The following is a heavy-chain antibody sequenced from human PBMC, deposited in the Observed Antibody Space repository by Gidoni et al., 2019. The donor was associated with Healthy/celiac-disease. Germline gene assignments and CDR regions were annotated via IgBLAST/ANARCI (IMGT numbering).Heavy chain of an antibody. CDR3: ARTVAAQLYYYYGMDV. CDR1: GYTFTSYY. CDR2: INPSGGST. Sequence: QLQLVQSGAEVKKPGASVKVSCKASGYTFTSYYMHWVRQAPGQGLAWMGIINPSGGSTSYAQKFQGRVTMTRDTSTSTVYMELSSLRSEDTAVYYCARTVAAQLYYYYGMDVWGQGTTVTVSS. J-gene: IGHJ6*02. D-gene: IGHD2-15*01. V-gene: IGHV1-46*01.